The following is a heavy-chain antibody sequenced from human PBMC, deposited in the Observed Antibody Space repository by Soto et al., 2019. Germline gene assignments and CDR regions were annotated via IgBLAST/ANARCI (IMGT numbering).Heavy chain of an antibody. V-gene: IGHV3-23*01. CDR2: ISGSGGGT. J-gene: IGHJ4*02. CDR3: AKGDSSWSYFDF. Sequence: SLRLSCAASGFTFSSYAMSWVRQAPGKGLEWVSIISGSGGGTYYADSVKGRFTISRDNSKNTLYLQVNSLRAEDTAVYYCAKGDSSWSYFDFWGQGTLVTVSS. CDR1: GFTFSSYA. D-gene: IGHD6-13*01.